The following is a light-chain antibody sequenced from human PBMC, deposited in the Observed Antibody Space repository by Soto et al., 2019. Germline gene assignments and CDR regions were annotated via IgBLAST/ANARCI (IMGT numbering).Light chain of an antibody. CDR2: GAS. CDR3: QQYHNWWT. Sequence: IEMTQSPATLFVSPGERATLSCRASQSVSSNLVWYQQKPGQAPRLLIYGASTRVTGIPARFSGSGSGTEFTLTISSLQSEDFAVYYCQQYHNWWTFGQGTKVDIK. CDR1: QSVSSN. J-gene: IGKJ1*01. V-gene: IGKV3-15*01.